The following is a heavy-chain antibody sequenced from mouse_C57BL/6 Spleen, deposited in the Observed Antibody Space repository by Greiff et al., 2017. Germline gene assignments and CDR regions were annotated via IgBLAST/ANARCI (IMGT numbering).Heavy chain of an antibody. V-gene: IGHV1-76*01. CDR1: GYTFTDYY. Sequence: QVQLQQSGAELVRPGASVKLSCKASGYTFTDYYINWVKQRPGQGLEWIARIYPGSGNTYYNEKFKGKATLTAEKSSSTAYMQLSSLTSEDSAVYYCARSDYGSRGGDFDVWGTGTTVTVSS. D-gene: IGHD1-1*01. CDR3: ARSDYGSRGGDFDV. CDR2: IYPGSGNT. J-gene: IGHJ1*03.